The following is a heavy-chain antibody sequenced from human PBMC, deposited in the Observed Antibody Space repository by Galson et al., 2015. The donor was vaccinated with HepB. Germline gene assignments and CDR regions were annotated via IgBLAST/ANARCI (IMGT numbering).Heavy chain of an antibody. CDR3: AKESAGGVVITFLGPPISSSWYGGMDV. V-gene: IGHV1-69*13. CDR2: IIPIFGTA. J-gene: IGHJ6*02. D-gene: IGHD6-13*01. CDR1: GGTFSSYA. Sequence: SVKVSCKASGGTFSSYAISWVRQAPGQGLEWMGGIIPIFGTANYAQKFQGRVTITADESTSTAYMELSSLRAEDTAVYYCAKESAGGVVITFLGPPISSSWYGGMDVWGQGTTVTVSS.